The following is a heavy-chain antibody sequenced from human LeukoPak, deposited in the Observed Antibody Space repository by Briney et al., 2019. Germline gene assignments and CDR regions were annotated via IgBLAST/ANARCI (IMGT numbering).Heavy chain of an antibody. CDR3: ARGVRKAITMVRGASFDY. J-gene: IGHJ4*02. CDR2: INHSGST. D-gene: IGHD3-10*01. V-gene: IGHV4-38-2*02. CDR1: GYSISSGYY. Sequence: SETLSLTCTVSGYSISSGYYWSWIRQPPGKGLEWIGEINHSGSTNYNPSLKSRVTISVDTSKNQFSLKLSSVTAADTAVYYCARGVRKAITMVRGASFDYWGQGTLVTVSS.